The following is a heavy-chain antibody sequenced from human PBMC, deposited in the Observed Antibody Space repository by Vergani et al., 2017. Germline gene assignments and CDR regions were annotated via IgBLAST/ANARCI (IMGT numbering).Heavy chain of an antibody. J-gene: IGHJ6*02. CDR1: GYTFTSYD. V-gene: IGHV1-8*03. CDR3: ARGGPRIAVAGTNYYYYGMDV. CDR2: MNPNSGNT. D-gene: IGHD6-19*01. Sequence: QVQLVQSGAEVKKPGASVKISCKASGYTFTSYDINWVRQATGKGLEWMGWMNPNSGNTGYAQKFQGRVTITRNTSISTAYMELSSLRSEDTAVYYCARGGPRIAVAGTNYYYYGMDVWGQGTTVTVSS.